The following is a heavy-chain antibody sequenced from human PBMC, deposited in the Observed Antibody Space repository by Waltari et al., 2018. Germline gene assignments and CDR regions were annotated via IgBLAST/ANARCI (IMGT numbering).Heavy chain of an antibody. CDR1: GGIFTSNA. Sequence: EVQLLESGGTLVQPGGSLRVSCAASGGIFTSNAFSWVRQAPGKGVEWVSSISGSGGNTYYAESVRGRFTISRDNSKNTVFLQMNSLRVDDTAVYYCARDPLNDYGGWDDYWGQGTLVTVSS. CDR2: ISGSGGNT. J-gene: IGHJ4*02. D-gene: IGHD4-17*01. V-gene: IGHV3-23*01. CDR3: ARDPLNDYGGWDDY.